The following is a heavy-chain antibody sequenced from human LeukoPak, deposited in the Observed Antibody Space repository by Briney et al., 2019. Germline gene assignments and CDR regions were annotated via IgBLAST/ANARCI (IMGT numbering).Heavy chain of an antibody. V-gene: IGHV3-7*01. J-gene: IGHJ5*02. CDR1: GFTFSSYW. CDR2: IKQEGSEK. Sequence: PGGSLRLSCAASGFTFSSYWMSWVRQAPGKGLEWVANIKQEGSEKYYVDSVKGRFTISRDNAKSSLYLQMNSLRAEETAVYYCARVVVQLWLPYNWFDPWGQGTLVTVSS. CDR3: ARVVVQLWLPYNWFDP. D-gene: IGHD5-18*01.